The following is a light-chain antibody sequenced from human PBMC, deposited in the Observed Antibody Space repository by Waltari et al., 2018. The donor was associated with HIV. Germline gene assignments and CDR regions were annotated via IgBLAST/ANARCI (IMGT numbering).Light chain of an antibody. V-gene: IGKV1-39*01. CDR2: AAS. CDR3: QRSYSTPPT. J-gene: IGKJ1*01. Sequence: TQMTQPPSSMSASVGYRVTITCRASQSISSYLNWYQQKPGKVPKLLIYAASSLQSGVPSRFSGSGSGTDFTLTISSLKPEDFATYSGQRSYSTPPTFGQGTKVEIK. CDR1: QSISSY.